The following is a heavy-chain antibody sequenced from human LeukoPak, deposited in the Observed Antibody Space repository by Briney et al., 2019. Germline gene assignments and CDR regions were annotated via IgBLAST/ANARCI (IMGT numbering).Heavy chain of an antibody. CDR2: ISYDGSNK. V-gene: IGHV3-30*04. Sequence: GGSLRLSCAASGFTFSSYAMHWVRQAPGKGLEWVAVISYDGSNKYYADSVKGPFTISRANSKNTLYLQLNSLRAEDTAVYYCARGEWDDGVYYFDYWGQGTLVTVSS. CDR1: GFTFSSYA. CDR3: ARGEWDDGVYYFDY. D-gene: IGHD1-26*01. J-gene: IGHJ4*02.